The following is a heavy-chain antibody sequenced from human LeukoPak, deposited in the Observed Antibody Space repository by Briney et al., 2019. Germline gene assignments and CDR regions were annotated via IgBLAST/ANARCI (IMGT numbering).Heavy chain of an antibody. D-gene: IGHD2-15*01. CDR2: TGGSDGRT. CDR3: AEYILDALGGIYGPFDN. Sequence: GGSLRLSCAASGFTFSSYAMSWVRQAPGEGLEWVSVTGGSDGRTYYADSVKGRFTISRDNSKNMLYLQMNRLRAEDTAVYYCAEYILDALGGIYGPFDNWGQGTLVSVSS. J-gene: IGHJ4*02. V-gene: IGHV3-23*01. CDR1: GFTFSSYA.